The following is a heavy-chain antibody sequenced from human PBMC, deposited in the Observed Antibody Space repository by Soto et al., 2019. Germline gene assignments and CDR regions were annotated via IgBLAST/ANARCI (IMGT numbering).Heavy chain of an antibody. CDR3: AGDPYYYGSAF. J-gene: IGHJ4*02. Sequence: QVQLVESGGGLVEPGGSLRLSCAASGFRFSDHYMTWIRQAPGKGLGWVSKISSGGTTMYYADSVKGRFTVSRDNAQNSLYLQMNGLRAEDTAVYYCAGDPYYYGSAFWGQGTLVTVSS. CDR2: ISSGGTTM. V-gene: IGHV3-11*01. D-gene: IGHD3-10*01. CDR1: GFRFSDHY.